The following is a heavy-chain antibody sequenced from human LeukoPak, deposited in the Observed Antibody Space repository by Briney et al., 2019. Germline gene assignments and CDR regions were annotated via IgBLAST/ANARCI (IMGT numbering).Heavy chain of an antibody. D-gene: IGHD3-22*01. CDR1: GGSFSGYY. CDR3: ARDPSGYFNY. CDR2: IYYSGST. Sequence: SETLSLTCAVYGGSFSGYYRSWIRQPPGKGLEWIGYIYYSGSTNYNPSLKSRVTISVDTSKNQFSLKLSSVTAADTAVYYCARDPSGYFNYWGQGTLATVSS. J-gene: IGHJ4*02. V-gene: IGHV4-59*01.